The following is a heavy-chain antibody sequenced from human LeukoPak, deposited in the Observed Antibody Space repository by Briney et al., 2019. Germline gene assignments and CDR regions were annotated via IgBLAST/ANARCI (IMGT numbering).Heavy chain of an antibody. Sequence: QSGGSLRLSCAASGFTFSNYWMSWVRQAPGKGLEWVSVIYSGGSTYYADSVKGRFTISRDNSKNTLYLQMNSLRADDTAVYYCARVRDGDYYDYWGQGTQVTVSS. CDR2: IYSGGST. J-gene: IGHJ4*02. CDR1: GFTFSNYW. V-gene: IGHV3-66*01. D-gene: IGHD4-17*01. CDR3: ARVRDGDYYDY.